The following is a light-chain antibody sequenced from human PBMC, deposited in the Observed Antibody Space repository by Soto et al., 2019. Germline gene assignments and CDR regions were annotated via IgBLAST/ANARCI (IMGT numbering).Light chain of an antibody. J-gene: IGKJ1*01. V-gene: IGKV3-20*01. CDR1: QSVSSSY. Sequence: EIVLTQSPGTLSLSPGERATLSCRASQSVSSSYLAWYQQKPGQAPRLLIYGASSRATGIPDRFSGSGSGTDFTLTISRLEPEDFPVYYCQQYGSLPAFGQGTKVEIK. CDR2: GAS. CDR3: QQYGSLPA.